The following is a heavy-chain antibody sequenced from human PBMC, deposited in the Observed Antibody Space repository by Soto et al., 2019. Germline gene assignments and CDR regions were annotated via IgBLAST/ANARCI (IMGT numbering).Heavy chain of an antibody. Sequence: EVQLVESGGGLVQPGGSLRLSCAASEFTFSGRSVHWVRQAPGKGLVCVSGIDNVGTDSTYEESVKGRFTSSRDNAKNTVYLQMNSLRVEDTAVYYCARGWFGPDVWGKGTTVTVSS. V-gene: IGHV3-74*01. CDR3: ARGWFGPDV. CDR2: IDNVGTDS. CDR1: EFTFSGRS. D-gene: IGHD3-10*01. J-gene: IGHJ6*03.